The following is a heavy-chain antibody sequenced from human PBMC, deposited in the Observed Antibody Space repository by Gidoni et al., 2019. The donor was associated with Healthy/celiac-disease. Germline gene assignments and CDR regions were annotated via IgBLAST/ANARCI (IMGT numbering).Heavy chain of an antibody. J-gene: IGHJ6*02. CDR1: GLTFVDYT. CDR3: AKDIWSYYDSSGLYGMDV. Sequence: EVQLVESGGVVVQPGGSLRLSCAASGLTFVDYTMHWVRQAPGKGLEWVSLISWDGGSTYYADSVKGRFTISRDNSKNSLYLQMNSLRTEDTALYYCAKDIWSYYDSSGLYGMDVWGQGTTVTVSS. D-gene: IGHD3-22*01. CDR2: ISWDGGST. V-gene: IGHV3-43*01.